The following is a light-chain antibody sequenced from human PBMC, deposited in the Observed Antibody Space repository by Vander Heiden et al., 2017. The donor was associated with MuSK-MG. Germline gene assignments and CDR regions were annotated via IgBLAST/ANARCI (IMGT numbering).Light chain of an antibody. Sequence: SALTQPAPVSGSPGQSSTISSTGTRSHAGGSDYVYWYQRHPGKAPKRMIYEVSNRPSGVSNRFSGSKSGKTASLTISGLQAEDEADYYCSSYTSSSTPWVFGGGTKLTVL. CDR2: EVS. J-gene: IGLJ3*02. CDR1: RSHAGGSDY. CDR3: SSYTSSSTPWV. V-gene: IGLV2-14*01.